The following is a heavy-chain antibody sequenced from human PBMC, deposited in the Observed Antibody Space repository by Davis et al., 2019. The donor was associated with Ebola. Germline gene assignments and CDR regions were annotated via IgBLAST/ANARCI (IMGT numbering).Heavy chain of an antibody. D-gene: IGHD3-3*01. V-gene: IGHV3-7*03. CDR2: IKEDGSRG. CDR3: ARELSWSGRDY. CDR1: GFTFTDYY. J-gene: IGHJ4*02. Sequence: PGGSLRLSCEASGFTFTDYYISWVRQAPGKGLEWVANIKEDGSRGNYADSVKGRFTISRDNAMNSLYLQMDSLRVEDTAIYYCARELSWSGRDYWGQGTLVTVSS.